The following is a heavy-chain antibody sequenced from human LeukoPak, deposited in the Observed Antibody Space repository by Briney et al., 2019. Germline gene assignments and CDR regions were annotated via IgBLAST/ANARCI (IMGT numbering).Heavy chain of an antibody. CDR1: GYTFTSYY. CDR2: INPSGGST. D-gene: IGHD1-26*01. CDR3: ARAPPGRANGMDV. Sequence: ASVKVSCKASGYTFTSYYMHWVRQAPGQGLEWMGIINPSGGSTNYAQKFQGRVTITADKSTSTAYMELSSLRSEDTAVYYCARAPPGRANGMDVWGQGTTVTVSS. V-gene: IGHV1-46*01. J-gene: IGHJ6*02.